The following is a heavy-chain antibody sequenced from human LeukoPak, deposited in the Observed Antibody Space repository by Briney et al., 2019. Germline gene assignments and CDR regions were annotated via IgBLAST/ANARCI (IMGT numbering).Heavy chain of an antibody. V-gene: IGHV3-33*06. J-gene: IGHJ6*03. CDR1: GFSFSSYG. D-gene: IGHD4/OR15-4a*01. Sequence: GGSLRLSCAASGFSFSSYGMHWVRQAPGKGLEWVAVIWYDGSNKYYADSVKGRFTISRDNSKNTLYLQMNSLRAEDTAVYYCAKLSTTMVPHYYYYYMDVWGKGTTVTVSS. CDR2: IWYDGSNK. CDR3: AKLSTTMVPHYYYYYMDV.